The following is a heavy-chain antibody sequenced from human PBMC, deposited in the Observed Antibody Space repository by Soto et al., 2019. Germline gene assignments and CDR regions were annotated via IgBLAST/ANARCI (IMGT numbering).Heavy chain of an antibody. CDR1: GFTFGDSY. CDR3: VRGGGGGLFDP. Sequence: GGSLRLSCAGSGFTFGDSYMSWIRQAPGKGLEWLSYISPGSRYPAYADSVKGRFTISRDNAKRSLYLLMMSLTAEDTAIYYCVRGGGGGLFDPWGQGTMGTVS. D-gene: IGHD2-15*01. CDR2: ISPGSRYP. V-gene: IGHV3-11*06. J-gene: IGHJ5*02.